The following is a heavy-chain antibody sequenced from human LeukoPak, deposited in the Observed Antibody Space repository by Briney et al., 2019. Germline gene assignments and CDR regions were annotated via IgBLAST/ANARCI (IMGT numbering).Heavy chain of an antibody. Sequence: GSLRLSCAASGFTYSSYSMNWVRQAPGKGLEWVSSISSSSSYIYYADSVKGRFTISRDNAKNSLYLQMNSLRAEDTAVYYCARSGGSYYRYYFDYWGQGTLVTVSS. D-gene: IGHD1-26*01. CDR3: ARSGGSYYRYYFDY. V-gene: IGHV3-21*01. J-gene: IGHJ4*02. CDR2: ISSSSSYI. CDR1: GFTYSSYS.